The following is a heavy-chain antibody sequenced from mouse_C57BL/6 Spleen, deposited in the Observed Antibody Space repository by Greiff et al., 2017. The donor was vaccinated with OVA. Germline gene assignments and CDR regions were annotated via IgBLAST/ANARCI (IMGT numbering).Heavy chain of an antibody. CDR3: ARRTGTRYFDV. V-gene: IGHV1-50*01. D-gene: IGHD4-1*01. J-gene: IGHJ1*03. CDR2: SDPSDSYT. Sequence: QVQLKQPGAELVKPGASVKLSCKASGYTFTSYWMQWVKQRPGQGLEWIGESDPSDSYTNYNQKFKGKATLTVDTASSTAYMQLSSLTSEDSAVYYCARRTGTRYFDVWGTGTTVTVSS. CDR1: GYTFTSYW.